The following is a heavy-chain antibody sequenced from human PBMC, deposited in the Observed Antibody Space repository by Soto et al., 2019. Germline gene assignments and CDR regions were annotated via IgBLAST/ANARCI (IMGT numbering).Heavy chain of an antibody. V-gene: IGHV3-66*01. J-gene: IGHJ6*02. CDR2: IYSGGST. D-gene: IGHD3-22*01. Sequence: GGSLRLSCAASGFTVSSNYMSWVRQAPGKGLEWVTVIYSGGSTYYADSVKGRFTISRDNSKNTLYLQMNSLRAEDTAVYYCATYDSSGYDYYYYGVDVWGQGTTVTVSS. CDR3: ATYDSSGYDYYYYGVDV. CDR1: GFTVSSNY.